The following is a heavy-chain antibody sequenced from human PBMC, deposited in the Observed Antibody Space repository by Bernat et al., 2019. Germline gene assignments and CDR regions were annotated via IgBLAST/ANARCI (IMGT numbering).Heavy chain of an antibody. D-gene: IGHD5-12*01. CDR1: GFMFTKYA. J-gene: IGHJ4*02. CDR2: ILGSGDST. V-gene: IGHV3-64*01. Sequence: EVELVESGGTLVQPGGSLRLPCAASGFMFTKYAMHWVRQAPGKGPEYLSSILGSGDSTQYANSVKGRFIISRDNSKNTLYLHMGSLRPDDMAVYYGARDKDGGYAFDHWGQGTLVTVSS. CDR3: ARDKDGGYAFDH.